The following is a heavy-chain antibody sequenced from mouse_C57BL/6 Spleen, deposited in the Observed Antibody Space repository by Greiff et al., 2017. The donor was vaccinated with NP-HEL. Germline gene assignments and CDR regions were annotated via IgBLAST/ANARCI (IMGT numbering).Heavy chain of an antibody. V-gene: IGHV1-82*01. D-gene: IGHD1-1*01. CDR2: IYPGDGDT. CDR1: GYAFSSSW. CDR3: ASPLYYGSSPYAMDY. Sequence: QVQLKQSGPELVKPGASVKISCKASGYAFSSSWMNWVKQRPGKGLEWIGRIYPGDGDTNYNGKFKGKATLTADKSSSTAYMQLSSLTSEDSAVYFCASPLYYGSSPYAMDYWGQGTSVTVSS. J-gene: IGHJ4*01.